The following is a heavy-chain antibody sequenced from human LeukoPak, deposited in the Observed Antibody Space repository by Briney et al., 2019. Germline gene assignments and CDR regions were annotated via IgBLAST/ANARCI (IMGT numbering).Heavy chain of an antibody. Sequence: GGSLRLSCAASEFTFRSYSMNWVRQAPGKGLEWVSYISSSSNTMYYADSVKGRFTISRDNAENSLYLQMNSLRDEDTAVYYCARTNQMTTVTTDYYYGMDVWGQGTTVTGSS. J-gene: IGHJ6*02. D-gene: IGHD4-11*01. V-gene: IGHV3-48*02. CDR3: ARTNQMTTVTTDYYYGMDV. CDR2: ISSSSNTM. CDR1: EFTFRSYS.